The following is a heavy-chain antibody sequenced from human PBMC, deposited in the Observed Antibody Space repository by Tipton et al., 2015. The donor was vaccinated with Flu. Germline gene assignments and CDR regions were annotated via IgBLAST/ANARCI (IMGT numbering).Heavy chain of an antibody. CDR3: ARPLGPNYYDSSRYYYVFYPMDV. V-gene: IGHV3-48*03. D-gene: IGHD3-22*01. CDR1: GFTFSSYE. CDR2: ISSSGSTT. Sequence: GSLRLSCAASGFTFSSYEMTWVRQAPGKGLEWVSYISSSGSTTTYADSVKGRFTISRDSAKNSLYLQMNSLRAEDTAVYYCARPLGPNYYDSSRYYYVFYPMDVWGQGTTVTV. J-gene: IGHJ6*02.